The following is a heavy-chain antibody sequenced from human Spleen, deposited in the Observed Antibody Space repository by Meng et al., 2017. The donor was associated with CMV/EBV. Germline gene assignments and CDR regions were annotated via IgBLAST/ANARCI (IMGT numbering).Heavy chain of an antibody. CDR1: GGSISSGDYY. V-gene: IGHV4-30-4*08. J-gene: IGHJ4*02. CDR2: SYYSEST. D-gene: IGHD3-9*01. Sequence: QVSLPCAGAGLVKSSQPLSLTCTVSGGSISSGDYYWSWIRQPPGKGLEWIGYSYYSESTYSHPSLKSRVTISVDTSKNQFSMKLSSVTAADTAVYYCARIFGEVDYWGQGTLVTVSS. CDR3: ARIFGEVDY.